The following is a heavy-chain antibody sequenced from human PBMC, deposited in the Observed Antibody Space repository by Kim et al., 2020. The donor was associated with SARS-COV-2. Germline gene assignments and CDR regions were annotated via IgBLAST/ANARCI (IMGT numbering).Heavy chain of an antibody. J-gene: IGHJ6*02. CDR1: GFTFSSYA. CDR2: ISYDGVHK. CDR3: ARGGCAEIEFYYAGLDV. Sequence: GGSLRLSCVASGFTFSSYALHWVRQAPGKGLDWVAVISYDGVHKYYADSVKGRFTISKDKSRNTLYLQMNRVRHEDTALYYCARGGCAEIEFYYAGLDVWGQGTTVTVSS. V-gene: IGHV3-30*04. D-gene: IGHD3-16*01.